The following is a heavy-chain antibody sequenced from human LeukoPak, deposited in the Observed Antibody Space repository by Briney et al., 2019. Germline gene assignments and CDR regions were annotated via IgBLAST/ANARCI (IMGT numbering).Heavy chain of an antibody. V-gene: IGHV6-1*01. Sequence: SQTLSLTCAISGDSVSTASNAWYWIRQSPSRGLEWLGRTYYNSKWYTDYAVSVSGRTTINPDTSRNQLSLQLSFVTPEDTAVYYCVRLNWGRKALDVWGQGTMVTVSS. CDR2: TYYNSKWYT. CDR1: GDSVSTASNA. J-gene: IGHJ3*01. CDR3: VRLNWGRKALDV. D-gene: IGHD7-27*01.